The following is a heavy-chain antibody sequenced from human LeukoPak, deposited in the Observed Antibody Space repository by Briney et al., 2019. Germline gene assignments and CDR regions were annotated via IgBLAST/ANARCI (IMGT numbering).Heavy chain of an antibody. Sequence: GGSLRLSCAASGFTLSSYAMSWVRQAPGKGLEWVSAISGSGGSTYYADSVKGRFTISRDNSKNTLYLQMNSLRAEDTAVYYCAKDVRYCSGGSCYKWDWFDPWGQGTLVTVSS. J-gene: IGHJ5*02. CDR2: ISGSGGST. V-gene: IGHV3-23*01. CDR1: GFTLSSYA. CDR3: AKDVRYCSGGSCYKWDWFDP. D-gene: IGHD2-15*01.